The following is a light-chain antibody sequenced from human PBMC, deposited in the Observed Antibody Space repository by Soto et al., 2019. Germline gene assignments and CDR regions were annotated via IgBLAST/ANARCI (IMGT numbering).Light chain of an antibody. J-gene: IGKJ1*01. Sequence: EIELTQSPATLSLSPGETATLSCRASQNVDKFLAWYQQKPGQAPRLLIYGASTRATGIPARFSGSGSGTEFTLTISSLQSEDFAVYYCQQYNNWPPWTFGQGTKVEIK. CDR2: GAS. CDR3: QQYNNWPPWT. CDR1: QNVDKF. V-gene: IGKV3-15*01.